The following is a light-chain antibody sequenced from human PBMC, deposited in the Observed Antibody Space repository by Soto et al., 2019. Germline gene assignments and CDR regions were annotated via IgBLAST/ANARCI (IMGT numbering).Light chain of an antibody. V-gene: IGKV1-5*01. Sequence: DIQLTQSPSSLSSSVVDRVTLSGQASQTVSSCLTWYQQKPGKAPGLLFYGASNMDTGVPSRFSGSGFGTEFTLTITSLQPDDFATSYCQQYSSFSRTFGQGPKVAIK. CDR2: GAS. CDR3: QQYSSFSRT. J-gene: IGKJ1*01. CDR1: QTVSSC.